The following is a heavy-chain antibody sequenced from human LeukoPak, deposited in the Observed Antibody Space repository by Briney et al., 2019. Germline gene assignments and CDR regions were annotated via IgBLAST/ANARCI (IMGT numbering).Heavy chain of an antibody. CDR1: GFTFSSNW. Sequence: GGSLRLSCPASGFTFSSNWLSWVRQAPGKGLEWVANIKQDGSEKYYGDSVKGRFTISRDNAKNSLYLQMNSLRAEDTAVYYCASPYCSSTTCYPRTFHHWGQGTLVTVSS. D-gene: IGHD2-2*01. J-gene: IGHJ1*01. V-gene: IGHV3-7*01. CDR3: ASPYCSSTTCYPRTFHH. CDR2: IKQDGSEK.